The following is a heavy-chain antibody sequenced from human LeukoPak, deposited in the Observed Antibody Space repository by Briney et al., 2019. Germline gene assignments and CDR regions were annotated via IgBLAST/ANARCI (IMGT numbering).Heavy chain of an antibody. J-gene: IGHJ3*02. Sequence: SQTLSLTCAVSGGSISSGGYSWSRIRQPPGKGLEWIGYIYHSGSTYYNPSLKSRVTISVDRSKNQFSLKLSSVTAADTAVYYCARGSRIVVGAFDIWGQGTMVTVSS. CDR3: ARGSRIVVGAFDI. CDR2: IYHSGST. D-gene: IGHD3-22*01. V-gene: IGHV4-30-2*01. CDR1: GGSISSGGYS.